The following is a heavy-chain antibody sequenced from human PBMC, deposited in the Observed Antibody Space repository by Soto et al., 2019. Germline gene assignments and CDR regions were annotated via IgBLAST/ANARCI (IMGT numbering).Heavy chain of an antibody. D-gene: IGHD6-13*01. CDR2: INPNSGGT. J-gene: IGHJ4*02. CDR1: GYTFTDYY. V-gene: IGHV1-2*04. CDR3: ARLRWSDSSSWYSIGYFDY. Sequence: QVQLVQSGAEGKKSGASVKVSCKASGYTFTDYYMHWVRQAPGQGLEWMGWINPNSGGTNYAQKFQGWVTMTRDTSINTAYMELSRLRSDDTAVYYCARLRWSDSSSWYSIGYFDYWGQGTLVTVSS.